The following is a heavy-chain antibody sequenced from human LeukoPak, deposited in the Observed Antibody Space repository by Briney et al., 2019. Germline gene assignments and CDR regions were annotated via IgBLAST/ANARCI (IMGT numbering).Heavy chain of an antibody. V-gene: IGHV3-9*01. D-gene: IGHD3-22*01. CDR3: AKGASGYSSHDAFDI. J-gene: IGHJ3*02. CDR1: GFTFDDYA. Sequence: PGESLRLSCAASGFTFDDYAMHWVRQAPGKGLEWVSGISWNSGSIGYADSVKGRFTISRDNAKNSLYLQMNSLRAEDTALYYCAKGASGYSSHDAFDIWGQGTMVTVSS. CDR2: ISWNSGSI.